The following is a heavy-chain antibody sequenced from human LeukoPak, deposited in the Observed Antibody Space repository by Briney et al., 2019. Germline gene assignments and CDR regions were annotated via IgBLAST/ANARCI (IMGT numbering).Heavy chain of an antibody. V-gene: IGHV5-51*01. CDR1: GYSFTSYW. CDR3: ARQTAMGRSGDY. J-gene: IGHJ4*02. CDR2: IDPSDSET. D-gene: IGHD5-18*01. Sequence: GESLKISCKASGYSFTSYWIGWVRQMPRKGLEWMGIIDPSDSETRYTPSFQGQVTISVDKSLTTADLQWNSLKASATAMYYCARQTAMGRSGDYWGQGTLVTVSS.